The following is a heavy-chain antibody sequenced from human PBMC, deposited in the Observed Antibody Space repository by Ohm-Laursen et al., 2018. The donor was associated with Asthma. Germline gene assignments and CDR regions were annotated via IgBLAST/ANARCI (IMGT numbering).Heavy chain of an antibody. CDR3: VKWAFRGCDAL. CDR1: GFSFSDSW. CDR2: VNDEGNEK. V-gene: IGHV3-7*01. Sequence: SLRLSCAASGFSFSDSWMSWVRQAPGKGLECVANVNDEGNEKYYVGSVKGRFTISRDNAKQSLFLQMNSLRVEDTAVYYCVKWAFRGCDALWGRGTRVTVSS. D-gene: IGHD2-15*01. J-gene: IGHJ4*02.